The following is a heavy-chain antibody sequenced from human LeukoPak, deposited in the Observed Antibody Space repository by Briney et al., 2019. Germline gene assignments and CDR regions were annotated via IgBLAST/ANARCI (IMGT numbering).Heavy chain of an antibody. J-gene: IGHJ4*02. D-gene: IGHD3-10*01. CDR2: IYFSGGT. V-gene: IGHV4-39*01. CDR3: ARQTGSGLFSLP. Sequence: SETLSLTCTVSGDSISSSNCYWGWIRQPPGRGLEWIGSIYFSGGTYYNASLKSRVTISVDTSKNQFSLKLSSVTAADTAVYYCARQTGSGLFSLPGGQGTLVTVSS. CDR1: GDSISSSNCY.